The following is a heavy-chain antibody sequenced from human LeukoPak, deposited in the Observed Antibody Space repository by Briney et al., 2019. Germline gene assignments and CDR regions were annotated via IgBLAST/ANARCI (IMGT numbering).Heavy chain of an antibody. CDR2: INHSGST. Sequence: PGGSLRLSCAASGFTFSSYSMNWVRQPPGKGLEWIGEINHSGSTNYNPSLKSRVTISVDTSKNQFSLKLSSVTAADTAVYYCARGLGLYYYDSSGRDYWGQGTLVTVSS. CDR1: GFTFSSYS. CDR3: ARGLGLYYYDSSGRDY. D-gene: IGHD3-22*01. J-gene: IGHJ4*02. V-gene: IGHV4-34*01.